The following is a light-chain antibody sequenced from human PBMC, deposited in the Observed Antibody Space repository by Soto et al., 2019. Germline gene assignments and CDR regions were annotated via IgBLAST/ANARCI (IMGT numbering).Light chain of an antibody. V-gene: IGLV2-14*01. J-gene: IGLJ1*01. Sequence: QSVLTQPPSVSESVGQSITISCTGTSSDVGGYNFVSWYQHHPGKAPKLMIYEVSNRPSGVSNRFSGSKSGNTASLTISGLQAEDEADYYCSSYTSSSTYVFGTGTKVTVL. CDR3: SSYTSSSTYV. CDR1: SSDVGGYNF. CDR2: EVS.